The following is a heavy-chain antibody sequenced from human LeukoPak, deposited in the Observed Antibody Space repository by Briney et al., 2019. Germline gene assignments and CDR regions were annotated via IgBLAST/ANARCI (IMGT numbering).Heavy chain of an antibody. Sequence: ASVKVSCKVSGYTLTELSMHWVRQAPGKGLEWMGGFDPEDGETIYAQKFQGRVTMTEDTSTDTAYMELSSLRSEDTAVYYCARAMVRGVIIQRAFDYWGQGTLVTVSS. CDR3: ARAMVRGVIIQRAFDY. CDR1: GYTLTELS. J-gene: IGHJ4*02. CDR2: FDPEDGET. D-gene: IGHD3-10*01. V-gene: IGHV1-24*01.